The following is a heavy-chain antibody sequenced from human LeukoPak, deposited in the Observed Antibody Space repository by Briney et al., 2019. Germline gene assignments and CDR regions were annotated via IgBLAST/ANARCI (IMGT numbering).Heavy chain of an antibody. CDR1: GYTLTDYY. CDR3: ARGYAYFDY. V-gene: IGHV1-2*02. Sequence: ASVKVSCKASGYTLTDYYVHWVRLAPGQGLEWMGWFNPNSGGTNYAQKFQGRVTMTGNTSISTAYMELSRLTSVDTAVYYCARGYAYFDYWGQGTLVTVSS. J-gene: IGHJ4*02. D-gene: IGHD2-2*01. CDR2: FNPNSGGT.